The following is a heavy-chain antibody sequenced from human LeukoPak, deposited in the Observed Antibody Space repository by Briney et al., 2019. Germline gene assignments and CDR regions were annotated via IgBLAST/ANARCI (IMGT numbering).Heavy chain of an antibody. CDR3: ARDQLGGDPDDYYYYYMDV. CDR1: GFIFGDYA. J-gene: IGHJ6*03. Sequence: GGSLRLSCTTSGFIFGDYAMSQFRQAPGKGLEWVGFIRSKTYGGAIEYAASVKGRFTISRDDSKSIAYLQMNSLKTEDTAVYYCARDQLGGDPDDYYYYYMDVWGKGTTVIVSS. D-gene: IGHD4-17*01. V-gene: IGHV3-49*03. CDR2: IRSKTYGGAI.